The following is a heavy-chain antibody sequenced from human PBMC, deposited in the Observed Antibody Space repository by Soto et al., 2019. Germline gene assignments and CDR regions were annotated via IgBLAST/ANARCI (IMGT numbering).Heavy chain of an antibody. Sequence: PSETVSLTCTVPVCSISSYCWSWFRQPQGKGLEWIGYIYYSGSTNYNPSLKSRVTISVDTSKNQFSLKLSSVTAADTAVYYCGRGSYYAEDGFDIWGQGTMVTVSS. CDR2: IYYSGST. V-gene: IGHV4-59*01. CDR3: GRGSYYAEDGFDI. D-gene: IGHD1-26*01. J-gene: IGHJ3*02. CDR1: VCSISSYC.